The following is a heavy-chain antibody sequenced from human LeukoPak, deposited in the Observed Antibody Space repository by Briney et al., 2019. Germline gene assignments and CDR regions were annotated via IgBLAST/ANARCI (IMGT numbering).Heavy chain of an antibody. D-gene: IGHD1-7*01. CDR1: GFTFSSYA. CDR2: ISYGGSNK. J-gene: IGHJ6*02. CDR3: ARDHKLELLYYYYGMDV. V-gene: IGHV3-30-3*01. Sequence: GRSLSLSCAASGFTFSSYAMHWVRQAPGKGLEWVAVISYGGSNKYYADSVKGRFTISRDNSKNTLYLQMNSLRAEDTAVYYCARDHKLELLYYYYGMDVWGQGTTVTVSS.